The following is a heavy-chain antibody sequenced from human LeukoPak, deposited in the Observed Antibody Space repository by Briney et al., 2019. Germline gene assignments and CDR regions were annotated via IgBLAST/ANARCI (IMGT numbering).Heavy chain of an antibody. CDR2: IYYSGST. Sequence: SETLSLTCTVSGGSISSYYWSWVRQPPGKGLEWIGYIYYSGSTNYNPSLKSRVTISVDTSKNQFSLKLSSVTAADTAVYYCARAQYSYGYLFDYWGQGTLVTVSS. J-gene: IGHJ4*02. V-gene: IGHV4-59*01. CDR1: GGSISSYY. CDR3: ARAQYSYGYLFDY. D-gene: IGHD5-18*01.